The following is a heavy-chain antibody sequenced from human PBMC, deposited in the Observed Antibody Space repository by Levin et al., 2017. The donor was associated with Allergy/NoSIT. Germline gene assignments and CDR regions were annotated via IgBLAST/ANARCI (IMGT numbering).Heavy chain of an antibody. D-gene: IGHD3-10*01. V-gene: IGHV3-30-3*01. CDR2: ISYDGSNK. CDR3: ARAGYRYGSGSFLLGYYFDY. CDR1: GFTFSSYA. J-gene: IGHJ4*02. Sequence: LSLTCAASGFTFSSYAMHWVRQAPGKGLEWVAVISYDGSNKYYADSVKGRFTISRDNSKNTLYLQMNSLRAEDTAVYYCARAGYRYGSGSFLLGYYFDYWGQGTLVTVSS.